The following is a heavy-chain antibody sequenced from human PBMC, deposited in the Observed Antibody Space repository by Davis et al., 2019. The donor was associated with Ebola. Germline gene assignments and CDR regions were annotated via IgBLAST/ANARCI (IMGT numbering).Heavy chain of an antibody. V-gene: IGHV3-30*03. Sequence: GESLKISCAASGFTFSSYSMNWVRQAPGKGLEWVAVISYDGSNKYYADSVKGRFTISRDNSKNTLYLQMNSLRAEDTAVYYCARDGIVVVPAAMFYYYYYMDVWGKGTTVTVSS. J-gene: IGHJ6*03. CDR3: ARDGIVVVPAAMFYYYYYMDV. D-gene: IGHD2-2*01. CDR2: ISYDGSNK. CDR1: GFTFSSYS.